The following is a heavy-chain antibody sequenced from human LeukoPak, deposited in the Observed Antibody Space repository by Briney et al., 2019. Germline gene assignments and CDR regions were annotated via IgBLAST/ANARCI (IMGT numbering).Heavy chain of an antibody. V-gene: IGHV1-2*02. Sequence: GASVKVSCKASGYTFTGYYMHWVRQAPGQGLEWMGWINPNSGGTNYAQKFQGRFTTTRDTSISTAYMELSRLRSDDTAVYYCARDVGSTYYYGSGSYYGYYYMDVWGKGTTVTVSS. CDR2: INPNSGGT. CDR1: GYTFTGYY. J-gene: IGHJ6*03. CDR3: ARDVGSTYYYGSGSYYGYYYMDV. D-gene: IGHD3-10*01.